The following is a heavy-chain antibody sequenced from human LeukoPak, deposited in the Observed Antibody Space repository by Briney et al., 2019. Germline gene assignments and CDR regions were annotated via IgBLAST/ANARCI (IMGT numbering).Heavy chain of an antibody. CDR2: IVVGSGNT. Sequence: ASVKVSCKASGFTFTSSAMQWVRQARGQRLEWIGWIVVGSGNTNYAQKFQERVTMTRDTSTSTVYMELSSLRSEDTAVYYCARDYRDCSGGSCYSGPFDYWGQGTLVTVSS. D-gene: IGHD2-15*01. V-gene: IGHV1-58*02. CDR1: GFTFTSSA. J-gene: IGHJ4*02. CDR3: ARDYRDCSGGSCYSGPFDY.